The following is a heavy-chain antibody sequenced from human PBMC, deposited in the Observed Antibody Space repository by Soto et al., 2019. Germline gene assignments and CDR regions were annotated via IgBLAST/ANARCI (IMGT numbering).Heavy chain of an antibody. CDR2: ITAGGDYT. CDR1: GFSFSNYA. J-gene: IGHJ4*02. CDR3: AKDPRSYYGDYCYYFDY. Sequence: PGGSLRLSCAASGFSFSNYAMSWVRQAPGKGLEWVSGITAGGDYTYYADSVKGRLTTSRDNSRNTVFLQINSLSPDDTAVYYCAKDPRSYYGDYCYYFDYWGQGTLVTVSS. D-gene: IGHD4-17*01. V-gene: IGHV3-23*01.